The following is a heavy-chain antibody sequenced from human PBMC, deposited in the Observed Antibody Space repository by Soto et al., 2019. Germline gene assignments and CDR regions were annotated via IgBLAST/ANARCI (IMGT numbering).Heavy chain of an antibody. CDR2: ISRFSTDI. CDR3: ARVGAWFGEFDYFDY. CDR1: GFPFTSYT. J-gene: IGHJ4*02. V-gene: IGHV3-21*01. Sequence: GGSLRLSCAASGFPFTSYTMNWVRQAPGKGLEWVLSISRFSTDIYYADSVRGRFTISRDNARNSVFLQMDSLRAEDTAVYYCARVGAWFGEFDYFDYWGQGTPVTVSS. D-gene: IGHD3-10*01.